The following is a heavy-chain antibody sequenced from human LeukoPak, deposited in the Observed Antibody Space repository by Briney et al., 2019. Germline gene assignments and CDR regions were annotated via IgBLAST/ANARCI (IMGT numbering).Heavy chain of an antibody. D-gene: IGHD2-2*01. CDR2: ISSSSSYI. V-gene: IGHV3-21*01. J-gene: IGHJ4*02. CDR3: ASTYCSSTSCYYY. CDR1: GFTLSSYS. Sequence: GGSLRLSCAASGFTLSSYSMNWVRQAPGKGLEWVSSISSSSSYIYYADSVKGRFTISRDNAKNSLYLQMNSLRAEDTAVYYCASTYCSSTSCYYYWGQGTLVTVSS.